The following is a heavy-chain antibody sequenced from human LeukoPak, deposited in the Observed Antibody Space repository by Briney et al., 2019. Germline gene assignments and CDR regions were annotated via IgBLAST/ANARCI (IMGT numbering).Heavy chain of an antibody. CDR2: IIPIFGTA. D-gene: IGHD3-9*01. Sequence: SVKVSCKASGGTFSSYAISWLRQAPGQGLEWMGRIIPIFGTANYAQKFQGRVTITTDESTSTAYMELSSLRSEDTAVYYCARETYYDILTGYADFDYWGQGTLVTVSS. CDR1: GGTFSSYA. V-gene: IGHV1-69*05. CDR3: ARETYYDILTGYADFDY. J-gene: IGHJ4*02.